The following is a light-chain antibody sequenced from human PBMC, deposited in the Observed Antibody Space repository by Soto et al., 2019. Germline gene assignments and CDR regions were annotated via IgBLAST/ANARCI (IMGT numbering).Light chain of an antibody. Sequence: EIVMTQSAAPLSVSPGERATLSCRASQSVSSNLAWYQQKPGQAPRLLIYGASTSATGIPARFSGSGSGTEFTLTISSLQSEDFAVYYCQQYNNWPKMFGQGTKVDI. CDR1: QSVSSN. J-gene: IGKJ1*01. CDR3: QQYNNWPKM. CDR2: GAS. V-gene: IGKV3-15*01.